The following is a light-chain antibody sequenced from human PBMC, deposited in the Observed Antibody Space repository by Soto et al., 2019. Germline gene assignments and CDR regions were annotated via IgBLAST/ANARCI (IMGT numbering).Light chain of an antibody. Sequence: DIQMTQSPSSLSASVGDRVTITCRASQGISNYLARYQQKPGKVPKLLIYAASTLQSGVPSRFSGSGSGTDFTLTISSLQPEDVATYYCQKYNSALPWTFGQGTKVEIK. CDR3: QKYNSALPWT. J-gene: IGKJ1*01. CDR1: QGISNY. CDR2: AAS. V-gene: IGKV1-27*01.